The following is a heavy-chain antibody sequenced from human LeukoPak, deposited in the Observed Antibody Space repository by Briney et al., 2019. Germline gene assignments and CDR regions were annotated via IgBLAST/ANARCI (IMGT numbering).Heavy chain of an antibody. CDR1: GGSISSYY. Sequence: PSETLSLTCTVSGGSISSYYWSWIRQPPGKGLEWIGYIYTSGSTNYNPSLKSRVTISVDTSKNQFSLKLSSVTAADTAVYYCARPVTTIFGTQSGWLDPWGQGTLVTVSS. J-gene: IGHJ5*02. D-gene: IGHD3-3*01. CDR3: ARPVTTIFGTQSGWLDP. CDR2: IYTSGST. V-gene: IGHV4-4*09.